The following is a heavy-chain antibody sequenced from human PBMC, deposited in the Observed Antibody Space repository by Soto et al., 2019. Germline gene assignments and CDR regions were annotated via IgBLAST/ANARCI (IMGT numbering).Heavy chain of an antibody. Sequence: PSQTLSLSSASRGDSGSSHSAAWNSIRPSPSRVLAWLGRTYYRSKWYNDYAVSVKSRITINPDTSKNQFSLQLNSVTPEDTAVYYCARAPPPNPAAAGTPVGMDGWGQGTTVTVS. CDR3: ARAPPPNPAAAGTPVGMDG. J-gene: IGHJ6*02. CDR1: GDSGSSHSAA. D-gene: IGHD6-13*01. CDR2: TYYRSKWYN. V-gene: IGHV6-1*01.